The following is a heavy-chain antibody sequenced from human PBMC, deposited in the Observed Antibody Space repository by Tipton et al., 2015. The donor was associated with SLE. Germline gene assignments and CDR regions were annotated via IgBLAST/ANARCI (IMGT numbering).Heavy chain of an antibody. CDR2: ISSGGSTI. CDR1: GFTFSSYE. J-gene: IGHJ6*03. Sequence: SLRLSCAASGFTFSSYEMNWVRQAPGKGLEWVSYISSGGSTIYYADSVKGRFTISRDNAKNSLYLQMNSLRAEDTAVYYCARSYYYYYYYMDVWGKGTTVTVSS. CDR3: ARSYYYYYYYMDV. V-gene: IGHV3-48*03.